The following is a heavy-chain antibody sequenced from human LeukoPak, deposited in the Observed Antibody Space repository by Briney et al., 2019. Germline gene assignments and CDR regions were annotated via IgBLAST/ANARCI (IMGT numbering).Heavy chain of an antibody. CDR1: GFTFSSYA. CDR2: TVSEIDGGTT. V-gene: IGHV3-15*04. Sequence: GGSLRLSCAASGFTFSSYAMSWVRQAPGKGLEWVGQTVSEIDGGTTDYATPVKGRFTISRDDSKSTLYLQMNSLKIEDTAVYYCTTDEDWNYARKDVWGQGATVIVSS. J-gene: IGHJ6*02. D-gene: IGHD1-7*01. CDR3: TTDEDWNYARKDV.